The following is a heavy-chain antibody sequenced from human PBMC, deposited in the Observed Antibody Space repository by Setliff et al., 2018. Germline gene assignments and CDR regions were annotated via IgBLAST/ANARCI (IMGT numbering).Heavy chain of an antibody. CDR3: AREHGYSYGQTYYYYGMDV. CDR2: IYYSGST. CDR1: GGSISSGGYY. V-gene: IGHV4-31*03. Sequence: SETLSLTCTVSGGSISSGGYYWNWIRQHPGKGLEWIGYIYYSGSTYYNPSLKSRVTISVDTSKNQFSLKLSSVTAADTAVYYCAREHGYSYGQTYYYYGMDVWGQGTTVTVSS. J-gene: IGHJ6*02. D-gene: IGHD5-18*01.